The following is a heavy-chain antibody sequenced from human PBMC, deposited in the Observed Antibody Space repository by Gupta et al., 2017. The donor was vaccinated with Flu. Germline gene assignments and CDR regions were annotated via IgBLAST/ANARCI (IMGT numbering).Heavy chain of an antibody. CDR2: ISYDGSNK. CDR1: GFTFSSYG. V-gene: IGHV3-30*18. Sequence: QVQLVESGGGVVQPGRSLRLSCAASGFTFSSYGMHWVRQAPGKGLEWVAVISYDGSNKYYADSVKGRFTISRDNSKNTLYLQMNSLRAEDTAVYYCAKDPVTMVRGVITTSWYYFDYWGQGTLVTVSS. CDR3: AKDPVTMVRGVITTSWYYFDY. D-gene: IGHD3-10*01. J-gene: IGHJ4*02.